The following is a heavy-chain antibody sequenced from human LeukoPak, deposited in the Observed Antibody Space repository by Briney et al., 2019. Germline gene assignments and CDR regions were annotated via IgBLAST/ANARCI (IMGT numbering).Heavy chain of an antibody. J-gene: IGHJ4*02. Sequence: GGSLRLSCAASGFTFSNYWMHWVRRAPGKGLQWVSRVNSDGSSTMYADSVKGRFTISRDNAKNSLYLQMNSLRAEDTALYYCVRDGSSWGNFDYWGQGTLVSVSS. V-gene: IGHV3-74*03. CDR2: VNSDGSST. D-gene: IGHD7-27*01. CDR3: VRDGSSWGNFDY. CDR1: GFTFSNYW.